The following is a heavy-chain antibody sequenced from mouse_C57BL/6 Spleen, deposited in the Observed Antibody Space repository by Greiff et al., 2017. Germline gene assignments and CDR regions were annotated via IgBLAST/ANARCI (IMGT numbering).Heavy chain of an antibody. Sequence: DVHLVESGGGLVKPGGSLKLSCAASGFTFSDYGMHWVRQAPEKGLEWVAYISSGSSTIYYADTVKGRFTISRDNAKNTLFLQMTSLRSEDTAMYYCARPDYYGSMYYWGQGTSVTVSS. D-gene: IGHD1-1*01. V-gene: IGHV5-17*01. CDR2: ISSGSSTI. CDR1: GFTFSDYG. J-gene: IGHJ4*01. CDR3: ARPDYYGSMYY.